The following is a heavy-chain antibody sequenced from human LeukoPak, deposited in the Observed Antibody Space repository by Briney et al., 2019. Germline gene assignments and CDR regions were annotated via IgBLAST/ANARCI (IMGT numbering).Heavy chain of an antibody. CDR2: ISGSGSTV. CDR1: GFTFSDYY. D-gene: IGHD4-23*01. V-gene: IGHV3-11*01. CDR3: ARDRGNSDPGDWFDS. J-gene: IGHJ5*01. Sequence: GGSLRLSCAASGFTFSDYYMSWIRQAPGKGLEWVLYISGSGSTVYYAASVRGRSTISRNNANNSLFLQMNSLRAEDTAVYYCARDRGNSDPGDWFDSWGQGTLVNVSS.